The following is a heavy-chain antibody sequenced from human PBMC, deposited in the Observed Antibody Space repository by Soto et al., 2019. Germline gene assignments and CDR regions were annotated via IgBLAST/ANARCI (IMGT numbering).Heavy chain of an antibody. J-gene: IGHJ4*02. V-gene: IGHV1-69*13. Sequence: ASVKVSCKASGYTFTSYDINWVRQATGQGLEWMGGIIPIFGTANYAQKFQGRVTITADESTSTAYMELSSLRSEDTAVYYCVVRSGSDVGGYYFDYWGQGTLVTVSS. D-gene: IGHD1-26*01. CDR1: GYTFTSYD. CDR3: VVRSGSDVGGYYFDY. CDR2: IIPIFGTA.